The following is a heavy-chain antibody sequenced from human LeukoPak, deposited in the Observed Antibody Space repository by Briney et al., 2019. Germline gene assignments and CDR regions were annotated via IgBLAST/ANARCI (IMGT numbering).Heavy chain of an antibody. CDR3: SRDVNNTFDY. CDR1: GFTFRNYE. CDR2: IDGSGSTM. D-gene: IGHD1-14*01. J-gene: IGHJ4*02. V-gene: IGHV3-48*03. Sequence: GGSLRLSCAASGFTFRNYELIWVRQAPGKGLEFVSYIDGSGSTMYYADSVKGRFTISRGNTKNSVFLQMNSLRAEDTAVYYCSRDVNNTFDYWGQGTLVTVSS.